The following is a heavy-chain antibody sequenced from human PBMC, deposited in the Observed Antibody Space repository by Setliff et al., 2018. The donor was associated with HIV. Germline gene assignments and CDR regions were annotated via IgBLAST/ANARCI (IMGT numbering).Heavy chain of an antibody. V-gene: IGHV1-69*13. J-gene: IGHJ4*02. D-gene: IGHD3-10*01. CDR1: GGTFSSYA. Sequence: GPPVKVSCKASGGTFSSYAISWVRQAPGQGLEWMGGIIPIFGTANYAQKFQGRVTITADESTSTAYMELSSLRSEDTAVYYCAGVYYYGSGSYNYPYYFDYWGQGTLVTVSS. CDR3: AGVYYYGSGSYNYPYYFDY. CDR2: IIPIFGTA.